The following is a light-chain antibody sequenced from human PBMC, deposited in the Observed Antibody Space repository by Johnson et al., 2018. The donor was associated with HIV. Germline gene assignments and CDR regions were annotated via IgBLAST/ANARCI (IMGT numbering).Light chain of an antibody. CDR3: GTWTSSLSAHSA. CDR2: DNN. V-gene: IGLV1-51*01. CDR1: NSNIGNNY. Sequence: QSVLTQPPSVSAAPGQRVTISCSGSNSNIGNNYVSWYQQLPGTAPKLLIYDNNKRPSGIPDRFSGSKSGTSATLAITGLQTGDAADYYCGTWTSSLSAHSAFGPGTKLTFL. J-gene: IGLJ1*01.